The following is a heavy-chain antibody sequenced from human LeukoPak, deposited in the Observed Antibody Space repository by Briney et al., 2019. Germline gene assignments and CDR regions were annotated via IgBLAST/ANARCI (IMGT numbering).Heavy chain of an antibody. Sequence: SQTLSLTCTVSGGSISSGGYYWSWIRQHPGKGLEWIGYIYYSGSTYYNPSLKSRVTISVDTSKNQFSLKLSSVTAEDTAVYYCAREAYCGGDCYSFRHNWYFDLWGRGTLVTVSS. V-gene: IGHV4-31*03. D-gene: IGHD2-21*02. J-gene: IGHJ2*01. CDR1: GGSISSGGYY. CDR2: IYYSGST. CDR3: AREAYCGGDCYSFRHNWYFDL.